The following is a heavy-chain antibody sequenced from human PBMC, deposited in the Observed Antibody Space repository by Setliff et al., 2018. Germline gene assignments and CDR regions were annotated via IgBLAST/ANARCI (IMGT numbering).Heavy chain of an antibody. D-gene: IGHD1-26*01. CDR2: IYYSGAT. CDR1: GASISSYF. J-gene: IGHJ4*02. CDR3: ARSPSSGAYWNPRPFYSDY. V-gene: IGHV4-59*01. Sequence: SETLSLTCSVSGASISSYFWTWIRQPPGKGLEWIGFIYYSGATTYNPSLKSRVTISVDTSKNQFSLKLSSVTAADTAVYYCARSPSSGAYWNPRPFYSDYWARGTLVTVSS.